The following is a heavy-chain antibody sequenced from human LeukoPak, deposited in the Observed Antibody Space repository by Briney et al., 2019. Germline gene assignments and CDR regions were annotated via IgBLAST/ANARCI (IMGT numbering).Heavy chain of an antibody. D-gene: IGHD3-3*01. CDR3: ARGGQNFDFWRFDY. J-gene: IGHJ4*02. CDR1: GFTFNDRA. CDR2: ISGSGGST. Sequence: PGGSLRLSCAGSGFTFNDRAMSWVRQAPGKGLEWVSSISGSGGSTYYADYVKGRSTISRDNSKNVVYFEMHSLRGEDTAVYFCARGGQNFDFWRFDYWGQGTLVVVSS. V-gene: IGHV3-23*01.